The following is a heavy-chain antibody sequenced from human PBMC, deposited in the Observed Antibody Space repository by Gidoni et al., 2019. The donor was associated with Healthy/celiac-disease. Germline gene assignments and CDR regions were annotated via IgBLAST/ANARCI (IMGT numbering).Heavy chain of an antibody. CDR3: AKDRSNRNRTTNYFDY. CDR2: ISGSGGST. Sequence: EVQLLESGGGLVQPGGSLRLSCAASGFTFSSYAMSWVRQAPGKGLEWVSAISGSGGSTYYADSVKGRFTISRDNSKNTLYLQMNSLRAEDTAVYYCAKDRSNRNRTTNYFDYWGQGTLVTVSS. CDR1: GFTFSSYA. J-gene: IGHJ4*02. V-gene: IGHV3-23*01. D-gene: IGHD1-1*01.